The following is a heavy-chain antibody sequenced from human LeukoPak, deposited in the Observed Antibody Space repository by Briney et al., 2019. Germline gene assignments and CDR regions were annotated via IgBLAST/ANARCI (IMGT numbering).Heavy chain of an antibody. CDR2: VYSGGST. V-gene: IGHV3-66*04. D-gene: IGHD3-3*01. CDR3: ARHFGVISKGVYYYYYGLDV. J-gene: IGHJ6*02. Sequence: QPGGSLRLSCAASGFTVSTIYMSWVRQAPGKGLEWVSVVYSGGSTYYADSVKGRFTISRDNSKNTLHLQMSSLRAEDTAVYYCARHFGVISKGVYYYYYGLDVWGQGTTVTVSS. CDR1: GFTVSTIY.